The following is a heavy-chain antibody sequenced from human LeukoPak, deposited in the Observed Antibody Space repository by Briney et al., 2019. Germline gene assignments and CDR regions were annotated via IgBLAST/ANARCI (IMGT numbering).Heavy chain of an antibody. D-gene: IGHD5-24*01. CDR1: GYTFTGYY. V-gene: IGHV1-2*06. Sequence: ASVKVSCEASGYTFTGYYMNWVRQAPGQGLEWMGRINPNSGGTNYAQKSQGRVTMTRDTSISTAYMELSRLRSDDTAVYYCARVGDGLNDAFDIWGRGTMVTVSS. CDR3: ARVGDGLNDAFDI. CDR2: INPNSGGT. J-gene: IGHJ3*02.